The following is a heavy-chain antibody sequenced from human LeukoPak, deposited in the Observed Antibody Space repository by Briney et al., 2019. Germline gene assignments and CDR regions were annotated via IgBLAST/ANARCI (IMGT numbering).Heavy chain of an antibody. V-gene: IGHV3-53*01. D-gene: IGHD2-21*02. CDR2: IYSSGRT. CDR3: ARVLDCGGDCHYGMDV. CDR1: RFTVSGNY. J-gene: IGHJ6*02. Sequence: GGSLRLSCVAPRFTVSGNYISCVRQTPGKGLEWVSVIYSSGRTYYADSVKGRFTISRDNSKNTLYLQMNSLRAEDTAVYYCARVLDCGGDCHYGMDVWGQGTTVTVSS.